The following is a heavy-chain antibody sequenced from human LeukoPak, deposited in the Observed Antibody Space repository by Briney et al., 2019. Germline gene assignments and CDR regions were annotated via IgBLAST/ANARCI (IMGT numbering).Heavy chain of an antibody. J-gene: IGHJ4*02. V-gene: IGHV4-38-2*02. CDR2: IYHSGST. Sequence: SETLSLTCTVSGYSISSGYYWGWIRQPPGKGLEWIGSIYHSGSTYYNPSLKSRVTISVDTSKNQFSLKLSSVTAADTAVYYCAREVAVAGPRPDWGQGTLVTVSS. CDR1: GYSISSGYY. CDR3: AREVAVAGPRPD. D-gene: IGHD6-19*01.